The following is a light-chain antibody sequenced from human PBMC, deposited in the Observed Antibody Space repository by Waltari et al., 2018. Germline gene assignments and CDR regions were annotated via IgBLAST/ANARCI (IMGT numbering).Light chain of an antibody. CDR3: QQYRTSPVT. Sequence: EIVLTQSPGTLSLSPGERATLSCRASRSVSSNYLAWYQQKLGQAPRLLIYDASNRATGIADRFSGSGSGTDFTLTISRLAPEDFAVFYCQQYRTSPVTFGGGTKVEIK. V-gene: IGKV3-20*01. CDR2: DAS. CDR1: RSVSSNY. J-gene: IGKJ4*01.